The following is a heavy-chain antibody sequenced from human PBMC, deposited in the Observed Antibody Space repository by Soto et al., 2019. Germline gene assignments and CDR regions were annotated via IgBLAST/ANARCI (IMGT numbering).Heavy chain of an antibody. J-gene: IGHJ4*02. D-gene: IGHD3-22*01. V-gene: IGHV1-69*13. CDR1: GGTFNSYA. Sequence: AVKVSCKASGGTFNSYAISWVRQAPGQGLEWMGGIIPIFGTANYAQKFQGRVTITADESTSTAYMELSSLRSEDTAVYYCARDWTYYYDSSGYSIFGYWGQGTLVTVS. CDR3: ARDWTYYYDSSGYSIFGY. CDR2: IIPIFGTA.